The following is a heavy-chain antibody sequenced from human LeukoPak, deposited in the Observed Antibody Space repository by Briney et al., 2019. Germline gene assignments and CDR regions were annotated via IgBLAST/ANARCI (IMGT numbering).Heavy chain of an antibody. CDR1: GGSISSYY. V-gene: IGHV4-59*08. Sequence: SETLSLTCTVSGGSISSYYWSWIRQPPGKGLEWIGYIYYSGSTNYNPSLKSRVTISVDTSKNQFSLKLSSVTAADTAVYYCARHTVGATLGYYFDYWGQGTLVTVSS. CDR2: IYYSGST. CDR3: ARHTVGATLGYYFDY. D-gene: IGHD1-26*01. J-gene: IGHJ4*02.